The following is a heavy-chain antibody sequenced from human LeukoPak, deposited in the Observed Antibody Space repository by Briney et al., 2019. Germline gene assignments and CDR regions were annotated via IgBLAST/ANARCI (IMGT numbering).Heavy chain of an antibody. CDR3: AKDISFGRTTTFDY. V-gene: IGHV3-53*01. D-gene: IGHD3-10*01. CDR1: GFTVSSNY. CDR2: IYSGGST. J-gene: IGHJ4*02. Sequence: PGGSLRLSCAASGFTVSSNYMSWVRQAPGKGPEWVSVIYSGGSTYYADSVKGRFTISRDNSKNTLYLQMNSLRTEDTAVYYCAKDISFGRTTTFDYWGQGTLVTVSS.